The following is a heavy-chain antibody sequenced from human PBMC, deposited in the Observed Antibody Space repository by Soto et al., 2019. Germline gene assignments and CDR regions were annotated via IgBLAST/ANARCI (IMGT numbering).Heavy chain of an antibody. CDR1: GFALTIPLIC. J-gene: IGHJ6*04. Sequence: SGPTRFNPTYTLTLTCTCSGFALTIPLICLIWIRRPPGKTLEWLALIESDDDDKYYSTSLKTRLTISKDTRKNQVVLTMANMDPADTGKYYCARYIRGKRTFKGIEVWGKATTVNVSS. D-gene: IGHD1-20*01. CDR3: ARYIRGKRTFKGIEV. CDR2: IESDDDDK. V-gene: IGHV2-70*13.